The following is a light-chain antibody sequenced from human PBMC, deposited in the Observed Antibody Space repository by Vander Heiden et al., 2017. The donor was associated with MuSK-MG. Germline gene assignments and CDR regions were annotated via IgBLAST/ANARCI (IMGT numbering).Light chain of an antibody. CDR2: SVS. V-gene: IGKV2-30*01. Sequence: DVVMTHSPLSLPVTLGQPASISCRSSQSLLYSNGNSYLDWFHQRPGQPPRLLIYSVSNRASGVPDRFSGSGSGTDFTLKISRVEAEDVGLYYCMQARHMPPTFGRGTKVEIK. J-gene: IGKJ1*01. CDR1: QSLLYSNGNSY. CDR3: MQARHMPPT.